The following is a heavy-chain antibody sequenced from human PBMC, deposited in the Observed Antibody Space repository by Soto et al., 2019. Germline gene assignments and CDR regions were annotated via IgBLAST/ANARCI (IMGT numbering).Heavy chain of an antibody. CDR3: AKDGYYYGSRWYGMDV. CDR2: ISYDGSNK. D-gene: IGHD3-22*01. CDR1: GFTFSSYG. Sequence: QVQLVESGGGVVQPGRSLRLSCAASGFTFSSYGMHWVRQAPGKGLEWVAVISYDGSNKYYADSVKGRFTISRDNSKNTLYLQMNSLRAEDTAVYYCAKDGYYYGSRWYGMDVWGQGTTVTVSS. V-gene: IGHV3-30*18. J-gene: IGHJ6*02.